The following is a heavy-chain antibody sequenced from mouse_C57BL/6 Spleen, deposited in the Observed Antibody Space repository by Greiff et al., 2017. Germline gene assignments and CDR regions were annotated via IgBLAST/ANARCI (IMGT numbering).Heavy chain of an antibody. J-gene: IGHJ4*01. Sequence: VKLMESGPELVKPGASVKISCKASGYAFSSSWMNWVKQRPGKGLEWIGRIYPGDGDTNYNGKFKGKATLTADKSSSTAYMQLSSLTSEDSAVYFCARGGKGVYYAMDYWGQGTSVTVSS. CDR1: GYAFSSSW. D-gene: IGHD2-1*01. V-gene: IGHV1-82*01. CDR3: ARGGKGVYYAMDY. CDR2: IYPGDGDT.